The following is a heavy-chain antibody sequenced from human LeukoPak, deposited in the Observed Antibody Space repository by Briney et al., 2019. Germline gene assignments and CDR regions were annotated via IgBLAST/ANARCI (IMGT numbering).Heavy chain of an antibody. Sequence: GGSLRLSCAASGFTFDDHTMHWVRQAPGKSLEWVSLITWDSGTTYYKDSVKGRFTISRDNSKNSLYLQMNSLRTEDTALYYRAKGYSSGWYPFDYWGQGTLVTVSS. CDR3: AKGYSSGWYPFDY. CDR1: GFTFDDHT. D-gene: IGHD6-19*01. CDR2: ITWDSGTT. J-gene: IGHJ4*02. V-gene: IGHV3-43*01.